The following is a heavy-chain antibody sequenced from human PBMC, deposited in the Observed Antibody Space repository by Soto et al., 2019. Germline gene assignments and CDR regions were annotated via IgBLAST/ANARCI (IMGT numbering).Heavy chain of an antibody. Sequence: GESLKISCKGSGYSFTSYWIGWVRQMPGKGLEWMGIIYPGESDTRYSPSFQGQVTISADKSISTAYLQWSSLKASDTAMYYCARPASGYDSGDAFDIWGQGTMVTVSS. CDR1: GYSFTSYW. CDR2: IYPGESDT. J-gene: IGHJ3*02. CDR3: ARPASGYDSGDAFDI. D-gene: IGHD5-12*01. V-gene: IGHV5-51*01.